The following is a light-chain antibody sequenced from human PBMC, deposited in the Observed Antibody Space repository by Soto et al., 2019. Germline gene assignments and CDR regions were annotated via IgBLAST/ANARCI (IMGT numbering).Light chain of an antibody. V-gene: IGKV3-11*01. Sequence: EIVLTQSPGTLSLSPGERATLSCRASLSVSCSQLAWYQQKPGQPPRLLIYDASNRATGIPARFSGSGSGTDFTLTISSLEPEDFAVYYCQHRSNWPRTFGQGTKVDIK. CDR3: QHRSNWPRT. CDR2: DAS. CDR1: LSVSCSQ. J-gene: IGKJ1*01.